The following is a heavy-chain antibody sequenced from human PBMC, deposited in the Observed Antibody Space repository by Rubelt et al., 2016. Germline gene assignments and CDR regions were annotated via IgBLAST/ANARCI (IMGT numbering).Heavy chain of an antibody. J-gene: IGHJ5*02. CDR3: ARKEGGTMYES. V-gene: IGHV4-34*01. Sequence: QVQLQQWGAGLLKPSETLSLTCAVYGESFSGNYWTWIRQPPGKGLEWIGEIHPSGSTNFNPSFKSRLTMSVDTAKNQLCMKLSSVTAADTAVYYCARKEGGTMYESWGQGTLVTVSS. CDR1: GESFSGNY. D-gene: IGHD1-1*01. CDR2: IHPSGST.